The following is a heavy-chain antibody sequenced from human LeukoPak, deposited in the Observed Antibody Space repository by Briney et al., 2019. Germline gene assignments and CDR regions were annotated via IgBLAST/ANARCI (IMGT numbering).Heavy chain of an antibody. Sequence: ASVKVSCKASGYTFTAYYIHWVRHAPGQGLEWMGRINPNSGGTNYAQKFQGRVTMTRDTSINTAYMELSRLRSDDTAVYYCARPWEITMSERSYNWFDSWGQGTLVTVSS. CDR3: ARPWEITMSERSYNWFDS. CDR2: INPNSGGT. D-gene: IGHD1-26*01. V-gene: IGHV1-2*02. J-gene: IGHJ5*01. CDR1: GYTFTAYY.